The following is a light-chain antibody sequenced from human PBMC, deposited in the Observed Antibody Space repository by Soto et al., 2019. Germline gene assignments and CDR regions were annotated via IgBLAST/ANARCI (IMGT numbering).Light chain of an antibody. CDR2: AAS. V-gene: IGKV1-39*01. Sequence: DIQMTQSPSSLSASLGDRVTITCRASQPINKYLNWYQLKPGKAPKLLIFAASSLESGVPSRFSGGGSGTDFTLTITSLQPEDFATYSCQQSHSTPPTFGQGTKFDIK. J-gene: IGKJ1*01. CDR1: QPINKY. CDR3: QQSHSTPPT.